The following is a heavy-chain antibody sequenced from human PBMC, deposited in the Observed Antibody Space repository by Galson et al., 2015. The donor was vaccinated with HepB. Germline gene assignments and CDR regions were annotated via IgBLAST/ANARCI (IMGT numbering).Heavy chain of an antibody. V-gene: IGHV3-23*01. Sequence: SLRLSCAGTGFTFSRHAITWVRQAPGKGLDWVSSITNTGYSTYYTDSVRGRFSISRDNSKNTAYLQMNSLRAEDTAIYYCAKGDRFGPYCSNSSCYDTFASWGQGTLVTVSS. D-gene: IGHD2-2*01. J-gene: IGHJ4*02. CDR2: ITNTGYST. CDR1: GFTFSRHA. CDR3: AKGDRFGPYCSNSSCYDTFAS.